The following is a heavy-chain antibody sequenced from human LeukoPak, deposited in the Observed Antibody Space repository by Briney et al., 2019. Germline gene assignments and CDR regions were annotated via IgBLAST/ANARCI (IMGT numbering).Heavy chain of an antibody. J-gene: IGHJ4*02. Sequence: TSETLSLTCTVSGGSISSSSYYWGWLRQPPGKGLEWIGSIYYSGSTYYNPSLKSRVTISVDTSKNQFSLKLSSVTAADTAVYYCARLYSSSWFLDYWGQGTLVTVSS. V-gene: IGHV4-39*07. CDR1: GGSISSSSYY. CDR2: IYYSGST. CDR3: ARLYSSSWFLDY. D-gene: IGHD6-13*01.